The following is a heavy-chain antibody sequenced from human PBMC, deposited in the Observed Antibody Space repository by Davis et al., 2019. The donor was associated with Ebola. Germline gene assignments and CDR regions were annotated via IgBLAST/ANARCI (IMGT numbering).Heavy chain of an antibody. V-gene: IGHV3-23*01. CDR1: GFTFSSYV. D-gene: IGHD6-13*01. CDR3: ARGPSTGNSFTY. J-gene: IGHJ4*02. CDR2: IYGSGGST. Sequence: GGSLRLSCAASGFTFSSYVMTWVRRAPGKGLEWVACIYGSGGSTYYADSVKGRFTVSRDNAKNSLYLQMNSLRAEDTAVYYCARGPSTGNSFTYWGQGTLVTVSS.